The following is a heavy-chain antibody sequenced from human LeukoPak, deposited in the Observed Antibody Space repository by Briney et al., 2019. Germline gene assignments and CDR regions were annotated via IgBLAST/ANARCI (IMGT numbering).Heavy chain of an antibody. CDR2: INPNSGGT. D-gene: IGHD2-2*01. CDR3: ARDRLGYCSSTSCHYYYMDV. Sequence: ASVKVSCKASGYTFTGYYMHWVRQDPGQGLEWMGWINPNSGGTNYAQKFQGRVTMTRDTSIGTAYMELSRLRSDDTAVYYCARDRLGYCSSTSCHYYYMDVWGKGTTVTVSS. CDR1: GYTFTGYY. J-gene: IGHJ6*03. V-gene: IGHV1-2*02.